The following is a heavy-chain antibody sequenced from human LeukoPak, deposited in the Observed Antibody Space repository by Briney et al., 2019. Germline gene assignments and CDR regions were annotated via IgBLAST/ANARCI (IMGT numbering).Heavy chain of an antibody. V-gene: IGHV3-9*01. CDR1: GFTFHDYA. CDR3: AKTYYYDSSGQWVFDY. J-gene: IGHJ4*02. D-gene: IGHD3-22*01. CDR2: ISWNSGSI. Sequence: GGSLRLSCAASGFTFHDYAMHWVRQAPGKGLEWVSGISWNSGSIGYADSVKGRFTISRDNAKNSLYLQMNSLRAEDTALYYCAKTYYYDSSGQWVFDYWGQGTLVTVSS.